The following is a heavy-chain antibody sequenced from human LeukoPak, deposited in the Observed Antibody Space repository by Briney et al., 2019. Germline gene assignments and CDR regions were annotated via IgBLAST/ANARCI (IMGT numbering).Heavy chain of an antibody. V-gene: IGHV1-69*06. Sequence: SVKVSCKASGGTFSSYAISWVRQAPGQGLEWMGGIIPIFGTANYAQKFQGRVTITADKSTSTAYMELSSLRSDDTAVYYCARGGPAARLITFGGVNECWGRGSLVIVS. CDR2: IIPIFGTA. D-gene: IGHD3-16*01. CDR1: GGTFSSYA. J-gene: IGHJ4*02. CDR3: ARGGPAARLITFGGVNEC.